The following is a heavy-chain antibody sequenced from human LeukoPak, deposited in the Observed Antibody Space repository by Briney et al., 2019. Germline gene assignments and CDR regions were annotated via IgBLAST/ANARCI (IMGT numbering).Heavy chain of an antibody. CDR1: GGSISSGDYY. CDR3: ARALDDTAMTLDV. J-gene: IGHJ6*02. D-gene: IGHD5-18*01. CDR2: IYYSGST. Sequence: PSETLSLTCTVSGGSISSGDYYWSWIRQPPGKGLEWIGYIYYSGSTYYNPSLKSRVTISVDTSKNQFSLKLSSVTAADTAVYYCARALDDTAMTLDVWGQGTTVTVSS. V-gene: IGHV4-30-4*01.